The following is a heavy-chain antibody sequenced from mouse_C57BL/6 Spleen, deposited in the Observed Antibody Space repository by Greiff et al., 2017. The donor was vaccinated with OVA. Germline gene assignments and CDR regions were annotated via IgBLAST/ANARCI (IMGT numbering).Heavy chain of an antibody. Sequence: QVQLKQPGAELVKPGASVKLSCKASGYTFTSYWMQWVKQRPGQGLEWIGEIDPSDSYTNYNQKLKGKATLPVHTSSSTAYMRRSSLTSEDSAVYYCARRQLRAWFAYWGQGTLVTVSA. J-gene: IGHJ3*01. CDR1: GYTFTSYW. V-gene: IGHV1-50*01. CDR2: IDPSDSYT. CDR3: ARRQLRAWFAY. D-gene: IGHD3-2*02.